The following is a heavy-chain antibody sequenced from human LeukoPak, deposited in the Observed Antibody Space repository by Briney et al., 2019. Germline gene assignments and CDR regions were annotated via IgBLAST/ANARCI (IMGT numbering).Heavy chain of an antibody. D-gene: IGHD3-22*01. Sequence: SETLSLTCTVSGGSTSSFYWSWIRQPPGKGLEWIGYMYYSGSTNYNPALKSRVTISIGTSKNQFSLKLSSVTAADTAVYFCARGIDSSGYQGYFDYWGQGILVTVSS. J-gene: IGHJ4*02. V-gene: IGHV4-59*08. CDR1: GGSTSSFY. CDR3: ARGIDSSGYQGYFDY. CDR2: MYYSGST.